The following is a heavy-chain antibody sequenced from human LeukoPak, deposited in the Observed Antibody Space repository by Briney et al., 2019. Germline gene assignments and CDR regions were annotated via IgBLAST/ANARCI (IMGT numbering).Heavy chain of an antibody. CDR3: ASTGYSSSSEYFQH. V-gene: IGHV4-34*01. Sequence: PSETLSLTCAVYGGSFSGYYWSWIRQPPGKGLEWIGEINHSGSTNYNPSLKSRVTISVDPSKNQFSLKLSSVTAAATAVYYCASTGYSSSSEYFQHWGQGTLVTVSS. D-gene: IGHD6-13*01. CDR2: INHSGST. CDR1: GGSFSGYY. J-gene: IGHJ1*01.